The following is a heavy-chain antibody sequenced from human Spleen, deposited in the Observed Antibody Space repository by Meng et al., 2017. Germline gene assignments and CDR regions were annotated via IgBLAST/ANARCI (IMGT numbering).Heavy chain of an antibody. V-gene: IGHV3-23*01. J-gene: IGHJ4*02. CDR1: GFTFSTYA. CDR3: AREYSSSWLDY. Sequence: GVSLRLSCAASGFTFSTYAMSWVRQAPGKGLEWVSGISGSGGTFYAESVKGRFTISRDNSKNTLYLQLNSLRAEDTAVYYCAREYSSSWLDYWGQGTLVTVSS. D-gene: IGHD6-13*01. CDR2: ISGSGGT.